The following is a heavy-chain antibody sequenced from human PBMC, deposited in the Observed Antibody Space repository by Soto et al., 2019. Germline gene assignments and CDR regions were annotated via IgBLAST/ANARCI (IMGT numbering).Heavy chain of an antibody. J-gene: IGHJ4*02. Sequence: QVRLVESGGGVVQPGMSQRLSCAASGFTFSSYAMHWVRQAPGKGLEWVAVVSYDGGTQYYANSVKGRFTISRDNSRNTLDLHMNSLRAEDTAVYYCARDGRSSSGWHSFDYWGQGTLVTVSS. V-gene: IGHV3-30-3*01. CDR2: VSYDGGTQ. CDR3: ARDGRSSSGWHSFDY. D-gene: IGHD6-19*01. CDR1: GFTFSSYA.